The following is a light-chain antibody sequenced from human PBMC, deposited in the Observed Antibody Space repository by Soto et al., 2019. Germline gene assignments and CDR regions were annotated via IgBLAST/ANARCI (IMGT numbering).Light chain of an antibody. CDR3: QKYNSALGT. V-gene: IGKV1-27*01. Sequence: IQMTQSPSCLSASVGNRVTLTFRASQGISNYLAWYQQKPGKVPKLLIYAASTLQSGVPSRFSGSGSGTDFTLTISSLQPEDVATYYCQKYNSALGTFGQGTKVAIK. CDR2: AAS. J-gene: IGKJ1*01. CDR1: QGISNY.